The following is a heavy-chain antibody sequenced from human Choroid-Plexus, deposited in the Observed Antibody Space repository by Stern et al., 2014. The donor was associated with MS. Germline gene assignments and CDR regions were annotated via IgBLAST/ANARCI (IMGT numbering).Heavy chain of an antibody. CDR1: GFTFGSCA. D-gene: IGHD2/OR15-2a*01. V-gene: IGHV3-30*18. Sequence: VQLVESGGGVVQPGRPLRLSCVASGFTFGSCAMHWVRQAPGKGLEWVAGVSYDGSNKYYADSVKGRFTISRDNSQNTLYMQMSSLRPEDTAVYYCAKDRQYLTYFLHHWGQGSLVTVSS. J-gene: IGHJ5*02. CDR2: VSYDGSNK. CDR3: AKDRQYLTYFLHH.